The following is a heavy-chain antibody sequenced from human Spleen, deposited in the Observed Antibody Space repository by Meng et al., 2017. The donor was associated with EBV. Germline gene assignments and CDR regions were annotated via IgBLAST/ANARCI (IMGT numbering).Heavy chain of an antibody. J-gene: IGHJ4*02. CDR3: ARGDDSGTYYFFDH. Sequence: QVKLVQAELEVNRPGPPVQVCCMATGYNFVSYGIIWVPQAPGQGLQWIGAISASNGITIYPQNFQGRVTLTTDTLTNTAFLELRSLRSDDTAVYFCARGDDSGTYYFFDHWGQGTLVTVSS. CDR1: GYNFVSYG. CDR2: ISASNGIT. D-gene: IGHD3-10*01. V-gene: IGHV1-18*01.